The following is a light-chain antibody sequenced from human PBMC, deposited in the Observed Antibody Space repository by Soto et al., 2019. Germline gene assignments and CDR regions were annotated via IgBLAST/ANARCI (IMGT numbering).Light chain of an antibody. Sequence: QSVLTQPASVSGSPGQSITISCTGTSSDVGGYNYVSWYQQHPGKAPKLMIYEISNRPSGVSNRFSGSQSGDTASLTISGLQAADEAYYYCCSRLFGGGTKLTVL. CDR1: SSDVGGYNY. CDR2: EIS. V-gene: IGLV2-14*01. J-gene: IGLJ2*01. CDR3: CSRL.